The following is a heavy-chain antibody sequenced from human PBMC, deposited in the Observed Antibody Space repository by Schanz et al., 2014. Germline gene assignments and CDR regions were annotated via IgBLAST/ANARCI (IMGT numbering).Heavy chain of an antibody. Sequence: VQLLESGGGLVQPGGSLRLSCVASGFTFSSYAMSWVRQAPGKGLEWVAVIWHDGSGKYYADSVKGRFTISRDNSKNTLYVKMNSLRAEDTAVYCCARDRAACYYDSRMNYYYYGMDVWGQGTTVTVSS. CDR2: IWHDGSGK. J-gene: IGHJ6*02. CDR3: ARDRAACYYDSRMNYYYYGMDV. CDR1: GFTFSSYA. V-gene: IGHV3-33*08. D-gene: IGHD3-10*01.